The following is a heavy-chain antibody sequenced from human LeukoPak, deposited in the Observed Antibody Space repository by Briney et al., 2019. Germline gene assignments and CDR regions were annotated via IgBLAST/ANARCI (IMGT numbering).Heavy chain of an antibody. V-gene: IGHV3-11*04. CDR1: GFIVSDYD. CDR3: ARDPGTTSDS. CDR2: ISSSGRLI. D-gene: IGHD1-1*01. J-gene: IGHJ5*02. Sequence: GGSLRLSCVVSGFIVSDYDMRWIRQTPGRGLEWISYISSSGRLIKHLESVKGRFTMSRDDAKNSLFLEMTSLRVDDTAVYFCARDPGTTSDSWGQGTLVTVSS.